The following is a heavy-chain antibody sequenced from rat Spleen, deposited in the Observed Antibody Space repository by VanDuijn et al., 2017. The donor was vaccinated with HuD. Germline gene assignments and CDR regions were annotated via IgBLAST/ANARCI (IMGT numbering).Heavy chain of an antibody. V-gene: IGHV5-20*01. CDR2: ISYDGGST. CDR1: GFTFSDYY. Sequence: EVQLVESGGGLVQPGRSLKLSCAASGFTFSDYYMAWVRQAPTKGLEWVASISYDGGSTYYRDSVKGRFTVSRDNGQNTLYLQMNSLRPEDTATYYCSRGGATRFDYWGQGVMVTVSS. CDR3: SRGGATRFDY. D-gene: IGHD1-11*01. J-gene: IGHJ2*01.